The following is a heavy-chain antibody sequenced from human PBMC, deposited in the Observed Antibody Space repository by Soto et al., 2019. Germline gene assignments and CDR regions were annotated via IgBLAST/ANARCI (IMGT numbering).Heavy chain of an antibody. J-gene: IGHJ4*02. CDR2: VYPGDSDT. D-gene: IGHD6-19*01. CDR1: GYDFTTVW. Sequence: GESLKISCQGSGYDFTTVWIGWVRQMPGKGLECLGIVYPGDSDTRYSPSFQGQVTISADKSINTAYLHFSSLKASDTAIYYCARTTVAGIRGSFDFWGQGTLVTVSS. V-gene: IGHV5-51*01. CDR3: ARTTVAGIRGSFDF.